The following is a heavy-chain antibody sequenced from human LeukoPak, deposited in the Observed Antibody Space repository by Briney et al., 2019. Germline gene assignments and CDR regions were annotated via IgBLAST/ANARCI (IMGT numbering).Heavy chain of an antibody. J-gene: IGHJ4*02. CDR1: GFTFSSYA. CDR3: ARGAHFCSITSCYIDY. CDR2: ISSSSGYI. D-gene: IGHD2-2*02. V-gene: IGHV3-21*01. Sequence: PGGSLRLSCAASGFTFSSYAMHWVRQAPGKGLEWVSSISSSSGYIYYADSVKGRFTISRDNAKNSLYLQMNSLRGEDTAVYYCARGAHFCSITSCYIDYWGQGTLVTVSS.